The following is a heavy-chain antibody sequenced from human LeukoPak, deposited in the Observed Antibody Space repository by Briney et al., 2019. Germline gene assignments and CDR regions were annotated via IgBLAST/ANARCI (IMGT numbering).Heavy chain of an antibody. J-gene: IGHJ4*02. CDR3: ARLTVTDNTDY. D-gene: IGHD4-17*01. V-gene: IGHV3-23*01. CDR2: ISASGGST. CDR1: GFTFSSSA. Sequence: GGSLRLSCAASGFTFSSSAMSWVRQVPGKGLEWVSGISASGGSTNYADSVRGRFTISRDNAKNTLHLQMNSLRAEDTAVYYCARLTVTDNTDYWGQGTLVTVSS.